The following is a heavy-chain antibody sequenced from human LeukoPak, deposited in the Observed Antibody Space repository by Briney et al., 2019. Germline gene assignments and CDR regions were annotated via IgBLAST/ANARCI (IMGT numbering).Heavy chain of an antibody. CDR1: GYSISSGYY. CDR2: IYHSGST. D-gene: IGHD3-3*01. CDR3: ARGAGRFLERLLPQIPENWFDP. J-gene: IGHJ5*02. Sequence: SXXLSLTCAVSGYSISSGYYWGWIRPPPGKGLEWIGSIYHSGSTYYNPSLKSRVTISVDTSKNHFSLKLSSVTAADTAVYYCARGAGRFLERLLPQIPENWFDPWGQGTLVTVSS. V-gene: IGHV4-38-2*01.